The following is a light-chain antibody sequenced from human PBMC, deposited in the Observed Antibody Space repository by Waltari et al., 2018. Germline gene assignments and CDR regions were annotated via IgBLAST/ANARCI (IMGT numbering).Light chain of an antibody. CDR1: SNAIGSYNR. CDR2: EVN. J-gene: IGLJ3*02. CDR3: CSYRGGHSWV. Sequence: QSALTLPASVSGSPGQSISISCTGTSNAIGSYNRVSWYQHHPGKAPKLLIYEVNKRPSGVSGRFSGSKSGNTASLTISGLQAEDEGDYYCCSYRGGHSWVFGGGAKLTVL. V-gene: IGLV2-23*02.